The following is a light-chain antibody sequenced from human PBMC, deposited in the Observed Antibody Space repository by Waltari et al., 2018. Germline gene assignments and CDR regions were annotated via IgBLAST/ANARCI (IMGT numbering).Light chain of an antibody. CDR3: QQYNSYSYT. J-gene: IGKJ2*01. CDR1: QSISSG. Sequence: DIQMTQSPSTLSASVGDSDTITCRASQSISSGLAWYQQKPGKAPKLLIYKASSLESGVPSRFSGSGSGTEFTLTISGLQPDDFATYYCQQYNSYSYTFGQGTKLEIK. CDR2: KAS. V-gene: IGKV1-5*03.